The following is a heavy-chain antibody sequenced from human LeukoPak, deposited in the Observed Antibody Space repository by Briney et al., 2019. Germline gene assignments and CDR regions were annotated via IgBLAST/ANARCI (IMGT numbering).Heavy chain of an antibody. Sequence: ASVKVSCKASGYTFTSYDINWVRQATGQGLEWMGWMNPNSGNTGYAQKFQGRVTMTRNTSISTAYMELSSLRSEDTAVYYCAREDHGSGWTRGDYWGQGTLVTVSS. CDR1: GYTFTSYD. J-gene: IGHJ4*02. CDR3: AREDHGSGWTRGDY. V-gene: IGHV1-8*01. CDR2: MNPNSGNT. D-gene: IGHD6-19*01.